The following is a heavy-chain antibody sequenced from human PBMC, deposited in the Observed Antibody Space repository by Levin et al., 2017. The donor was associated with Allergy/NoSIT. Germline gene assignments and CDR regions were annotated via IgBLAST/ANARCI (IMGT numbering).Heavy chain of an antibody. CDR1: GFTFSDYY. Sequence: PGESLKISCAASGFTFSDYYMSWIRQAPGKGLEWVSYISSSGSTIYYADSVKGRFTISRDNAKNSLYLQMNSLRAEDTAVYYCARLYSSGYSYYYYYYGMDVWGQGTTVTVSS. CDR2: ISSSGSTI. D-gene: IGHD3-22*01. V-gene: IGHV3-11*01. CDR3: ARLYSSGYSYYYYYYGMDV. J-gene: IGHJ6*02.